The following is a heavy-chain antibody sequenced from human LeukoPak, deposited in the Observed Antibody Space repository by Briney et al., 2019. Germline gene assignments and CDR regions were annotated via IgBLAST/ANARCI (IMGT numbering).Heavy chain of an antibody. CDR3: AKDGGYCSSTSCYRAFDY. Sequence: GGSLRLSCAASGFTVSSNYMSWVRQAPGKGLEWVSVIYSGGSTYYADSVKGRFTISRDNSKNTLYLQMNSLRAKDTAVYYCAKDGGYCSSTSCYRAFDYWGQGTLVTVSS. CDR1: GFTVSSNY. CDR2: IYSGGST. J-gene: IGHJ4*02. V-gene: IGHV3-53*01. D-gene: IGHD2-2*02.